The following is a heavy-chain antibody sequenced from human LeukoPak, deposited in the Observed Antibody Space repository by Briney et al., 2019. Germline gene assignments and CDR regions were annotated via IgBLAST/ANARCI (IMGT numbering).Heavy chain of an antibody. CDR2: MNPNSGNT. CDR1: GYTFTSYD. Sequence: ASVKVSCKASGYTFTSYDINWVRHATGQGLEWMGWMNPNSGNTGYAQKFQGRVTMTRNTSISTAYMELSSLRSEDTAVYYCARWVRGLGAGYYYYYYMDVWGKGTTVTVSS. D-gene: IGHD3-10*01. V-gene: IGHV1-8*01. CDR3: ARWVRGLGAGYYYYYYMDV. J-gene: IGHJ6*03.